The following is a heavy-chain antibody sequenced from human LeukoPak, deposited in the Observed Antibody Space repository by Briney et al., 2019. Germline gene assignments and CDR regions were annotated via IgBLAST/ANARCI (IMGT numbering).Heavy chain of an antibody. CDR2: IWYDGSNK. CDR1: GFTFSSYG. J-gene: IGHJ4*02. D-gene: IGHD3-22*01. V-gene: IGHV3-33*01. CDR3: ARGGYYYDSSGYYSDY. Sequence: PGGSLRLSCAASGFTFSSYGMHWVRQAPGKGLEWVAVIWYDGSNKYYADSVKGRFTISRDNSKNTLYLQMNSLRAEDTAVYYCARGGYYYDSSGYYSDYWGREPWSPSPQ.